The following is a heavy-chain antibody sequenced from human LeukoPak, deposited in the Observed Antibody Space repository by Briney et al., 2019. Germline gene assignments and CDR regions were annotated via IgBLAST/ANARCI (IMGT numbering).Heavy chain of an antibody. CDR2: IYYSGST. CDR1: GGSVSSGSYY. Sequence: PSETLSLTCTVSGGSVSSGSYYWIWIRQPPGKGLVWIGYIYYSGSTNYNPSLKSRVTISADTSKNQFSLKLSSVTAADTAVYYCAREAQYDFWSGYYCFDYWGQGTLVTVSS. J-gene: IGHJ4*02. CDR3: AREAQYDFWSGYYCFDY. D-gene: IGHD3-3*01. V-gene: IGHV4-61*01.